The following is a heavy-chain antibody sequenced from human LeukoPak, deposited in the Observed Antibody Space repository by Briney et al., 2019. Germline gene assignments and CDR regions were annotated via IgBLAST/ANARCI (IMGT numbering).Heavy chain of an antibody. CDR2: MDPKSGNT. CDR1: GYIFTNFD. D-gene: IGHD3-16*01. V-gene: IGHV1-8*03. CDR3: ARGGGSGYYAFDY. Sequence: ASVKVSCKASGYIFTNFDINWVRQATGQGLEWMGWMDPKSGNTGYAQKFQGRVTFTRDTSISTAYMEVSSLRSEDTAVYYCARGGGSGYYAFDYWGQGTLVTVSS. J-gene: IGHJ4*02.